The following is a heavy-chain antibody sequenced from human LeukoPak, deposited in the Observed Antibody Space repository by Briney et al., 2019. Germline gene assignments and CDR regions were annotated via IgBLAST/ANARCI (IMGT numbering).Heavy chain of an antibody. V-gene: IGHV3-7*01. Sequence: GGSLRLSCAASGFTFSEYWMNWVRQAPGKGLEWVANIKQDGSEKHYVDSVKGRFTISRDNAKNSLYLQMSSLRAEDTAVYYCARDLGTFVNDYWGQGTLVTVSS. D-gene: IGHD2/OR15-2a*01. J-gene: IGHJ4*02. CDR2: IKQDGSEK. CDR1: GFTFSEYW. CDR3: ARDLGTFVNDY.